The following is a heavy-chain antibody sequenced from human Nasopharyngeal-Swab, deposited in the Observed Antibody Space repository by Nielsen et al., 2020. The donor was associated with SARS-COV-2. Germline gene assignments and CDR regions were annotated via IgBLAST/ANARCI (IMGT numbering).Heavy chain of an antibody. J-gene: IGHJ6*02. CDR3: ARAGGITIFGVVIPYYGMDV. Sequence: WVRQAPGQGLEWMGIINPSGGSTSYAQKFQGRVTITADESTSTAYMELSSLRSEDTAVYYCARAGGITIFGVVIPYYGMDVWGQGTTVTVSS. V-gene: IGHV1-46*01. CDR2: INPSGGST. D-gene: IGHD3-3*01.